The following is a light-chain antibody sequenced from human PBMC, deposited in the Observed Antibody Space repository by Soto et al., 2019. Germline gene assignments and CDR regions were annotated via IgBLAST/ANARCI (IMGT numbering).Light chain of an antibody. Sequence: EIVWTQSPGTLSLSPGERATLSCRASQSVSSSYLAWYQQKPGQAPRLLIYGASSRATGIPDRFSGSGSGTDFTLTIXRLEPEDFAVYYCQQYGSSPETFGQGTKVEIK. J-gene: IGKJ1*01. CDR3: QQYGSSPET. CDR2: GAS. V-gene: IGKV3-20*01. CDR1: QSVSSSY.